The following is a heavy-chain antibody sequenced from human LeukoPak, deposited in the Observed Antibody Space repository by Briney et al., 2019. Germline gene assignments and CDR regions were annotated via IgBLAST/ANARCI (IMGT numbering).Heavy chain of an antibody. Sequence: SETLSLTCTVSGASFSSSPYFWGWIRQPPGKGLEWIGSVSYSGSTYYNPSLKSRVTISLDTSKNQFSLKLVSVTAADTAVYYCARAGSSIAARPPDYWGQGTLVTVSS. CDR3: ARAGSSIAARPPDY. CDR2: VSYSGST. V-gene: IGHV4-39*07. CDR1: GASFSSSPYF. J-gene: IGHJ4*02. D-gene: IGHD6-6*01.